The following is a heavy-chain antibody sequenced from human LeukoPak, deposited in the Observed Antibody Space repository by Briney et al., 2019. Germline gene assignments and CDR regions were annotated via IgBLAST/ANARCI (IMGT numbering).Heavy chain of an antibody. Sequence: SETLSLTCTVSGDSISRGSFSWTWIRQAPGKGLEWIGEINHSGSTNYNPSLKSRVTISVDTSKNQFSLKLSSVTAADTAVYYCARGYRTVPFDYWGQGTLVTVSS. J-gene: IGHJ4*02. CDR3: ARGYRTVPFDY. V-gene: IGHV4-30-2*01. CDR1: GDSISRGSFS. CDR2: INHSGST. D-gene: IGHD1-1*01.